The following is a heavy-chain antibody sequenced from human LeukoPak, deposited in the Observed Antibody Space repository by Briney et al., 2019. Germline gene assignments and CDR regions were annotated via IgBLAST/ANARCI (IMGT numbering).Heavy chain of an antibody. D-gene: IGHD4-17*01. J-gene: IGHJ4*02. CDR3: ARDEHGDFQGFDY. CDR2: IHYRGAT. CDR1: GFTFSDYY. Sequence: PGGSLRLSCAASGFTFSDYYMSWIRQSPGKGLEWLGNIHYRGATNYNPSLKNRVTLSLDTSKSQFVLKVTSVTAADTAVYYCARDEHGDFQGFDYWGQGTRVTVSS. V-gene: IGHV4-59*13.